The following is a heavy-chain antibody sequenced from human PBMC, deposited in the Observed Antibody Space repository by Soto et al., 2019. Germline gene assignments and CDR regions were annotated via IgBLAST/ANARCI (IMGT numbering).Heavy chain of an antibody. D-gene: IGHD3-10*01. V-gene: IGHV1-69*05. CDR1: GGTFSSYA. CDR2: IIPIFGTA. Sequence: QVQLVQSGAEVKKPGSSVKVSCKASGGTFSSYAISWVRQAPGQGLEWMGGIIPIFGTANYGQKFQGRVTITTTESTSPASMELSSLRSQDTEVYYCAREGGSGNYRYYAMDVWSQATTVTVSS. CDR3: AREGGSGNYRYYAMDV. J-gene: IGHJ6*02.